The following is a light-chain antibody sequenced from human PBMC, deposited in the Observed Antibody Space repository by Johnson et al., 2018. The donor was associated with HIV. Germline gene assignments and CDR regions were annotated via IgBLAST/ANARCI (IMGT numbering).Light chain of an antibody. Sequence: QAVLTQPPSVSVAPGQKVTISCSGSSSNIGNNYVSWYQQLPGTAPKLLIYDNNKRPSGIPDRFSDSKSGTSATLGITGLQTGDEADYYCGTWDSRLNVYLFGPGTKVTVL. V-gene: IGLV1-51*01. CDR3: GTWDSRLNVYL. CDR2: DNN. CDR1: SSNIGNNY. J-gene: IGLJ1*01.